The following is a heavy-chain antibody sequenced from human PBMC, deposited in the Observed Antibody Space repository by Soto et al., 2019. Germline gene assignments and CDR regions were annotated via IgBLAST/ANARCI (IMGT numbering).Heavy chain of an antibody. CDR2: IIPMTGTP. CDR1: GGIFSSFS. CDR3: ARGPIFPGATSWLDA. Sequence: QVQLVQSGAEVKTPGSSVEVSCKASGGIFSSFSITWVRQVPGHGLEWMGGIIPMTGTPNYAEKFQGRLTLTADASTRTAYLVLSSLKSEDTAVYYCARGPIFPGATSWLDAWGEGTVFNVSS. V-gene: IGHV1-69*01. J-gene: IGHJ5*02. D-gene: IGHD1-26*01.